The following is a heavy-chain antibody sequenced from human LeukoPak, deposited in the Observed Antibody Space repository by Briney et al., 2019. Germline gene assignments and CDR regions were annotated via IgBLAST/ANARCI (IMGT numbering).Heavy chain of an antibody. CDR1: GGSISSSNW. CDR2: IYHSGST. D-gene: IGHD1-26*01. J-gene: IGHJ4*02. CDR3: ARAHPIQVGATSVGELDY. V-gene: IGHV4-4*02. Sequence: PSGTLSLTCAVSGGSISSSNWWSWVRQPPGKGLEWIGEIYHSGSTNYNPSLKSRVTISVDKSKNQFSLKLSSVTAADTAVYYCARAHPIQVGATSVGELDYWGQGTLVTVSS.